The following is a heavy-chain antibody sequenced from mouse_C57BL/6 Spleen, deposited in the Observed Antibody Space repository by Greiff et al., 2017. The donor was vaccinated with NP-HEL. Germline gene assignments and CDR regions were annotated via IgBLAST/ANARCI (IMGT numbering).Heavy chain of an antibody. CDR2: IYYSGTI. Sequence: EVKLMESGPGLVKPSQTVFLTCTVTGISITTGNYRWSWIRQFPGNKLEWIGYIYYSGTITYNPSLTSRTTITRDTPKNQFFLEMNSLTAEDTATYYCARNGYYGYAMDYWGQGTSVTVSS. D-gene: IGHD2-3*01. CDR3: ARNGYYGYAMDY. J-gene: IGHJ4*01. V-gene: IGHV3-5*01. CDR1: GISITTGNYR.